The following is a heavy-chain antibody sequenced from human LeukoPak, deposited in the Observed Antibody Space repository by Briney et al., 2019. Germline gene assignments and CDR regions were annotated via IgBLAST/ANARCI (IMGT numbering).Heavy chain of an antibody. CDR1: GGTFNSYA. D-gene: IGHD3-16*01. CDR3: ARGGSYYDY. Sequence: ASVKVSCKASGGTFNSYAISWVRQAPGQGREGMGGIIPIFGTANYAQKFQGRVTITADESTSTAYMELSSLRSEDTAVYYCARGGSYYDYWGQGTLVTVSS. J-gene: IGHJ4*02. CDR2: IIPIFGTA. V-gene: IGHV1-69*13.